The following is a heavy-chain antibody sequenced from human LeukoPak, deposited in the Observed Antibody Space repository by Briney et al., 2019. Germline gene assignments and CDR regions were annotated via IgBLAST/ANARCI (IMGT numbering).Heavy chain of an antibody. D-gene: IGHD3-10*01. CDR1: GFTFSSYA. Sequence: PGRSLRLSCAASGFTFSSYAMHWVRQAPGKGLEWVAVISYDGSNKYYADSVKGRFTISRDNSKNTLYLQMNSLRAEDTAVYYCARSSVIRGLLWFGELFPGYWGQGTLVTVSS. J-gene: IGHJ4*02. CDR2: ISYDGSNK. CDR3: ARSSVIRGLLWFGELFPGY. V-gene: IGHV3-30*04.